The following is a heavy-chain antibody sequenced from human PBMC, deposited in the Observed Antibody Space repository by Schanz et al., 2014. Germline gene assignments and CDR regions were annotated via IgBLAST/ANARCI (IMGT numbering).Heavy chain of an antibody. V-gene: IGHV1-18*01. CDR2: INAHTGNT. CDR3: ARGPSTGAFDI. CDR1: GYIFGSHG. Sequence: QLMQSGSEVRKPGASVKVSCKASGYIFGSHGMTWVRQAPGQGPELMGWINAHTGNTQYAQKFQGRVTMTADKSTSTVYMEVSGLRSEDTAVYFCARGPSTGAFDIWGQGTMVTVSS. J-gene: IGHJ3*02.